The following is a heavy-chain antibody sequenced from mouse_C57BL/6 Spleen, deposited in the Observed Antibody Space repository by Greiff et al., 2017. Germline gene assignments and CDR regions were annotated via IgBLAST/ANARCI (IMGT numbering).Heavy chain of an antibody. Sequence: QVQLQQPGAELVKPGASVKMSCKASGYTFTSYWITWVKQRPGQGLEWIGDIYPGSGSTNYNEKFKSKATLTVDTSSSTAYMQLSSLTSEDSAVYYCARSGLDQHAMDYWGQGTSVTVSS. CDR3: ARSGLDQHAMDY. CDR2: IYPGSGST. D-gene: IGHD3-1*01. J-gene: IGHJ4*01. V-gene: IGHV1-55*01. CDR1: GYTFTSYW.